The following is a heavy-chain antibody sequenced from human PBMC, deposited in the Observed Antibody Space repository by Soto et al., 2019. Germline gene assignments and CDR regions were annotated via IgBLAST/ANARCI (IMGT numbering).Heavy chain of an antibody. CDR1: GFTFISYS. Sequence: GGSLRLSCAASGFTFISYSMNWVRQAPGKGLEWVSSISSSSSYIYYADSVKGRFTISRDNAKNSLYLQMNSLRAEDTAVYYCARSIVVVTALDYWGQGTLVTVSS. J-gene: IGHJ4*02. CDR3: ARSIVVVTALDY. V-gene: IGHV3-21*01. D-gene: IGHD2-21*02. CDR2: ISSSSSYI.